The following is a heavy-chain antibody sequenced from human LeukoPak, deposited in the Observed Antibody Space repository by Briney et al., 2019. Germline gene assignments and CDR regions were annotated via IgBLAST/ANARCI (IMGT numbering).Heavy chain of an antibody. D-gene: IGHD2-21*01. Sequence: SETLSLTCTVSGYSISSGYYWGWIRQPPGKGLEWIGGIIHSGNTYYNPSLKSRVSFSVDTSKNQFSLNLNSVTAADTAMYYCARDVATLTSRSAFDIWGHGTIVIVSS. CDR1: GYSISSGYY. J-gene: IGHJ3*02. CDR3: ARDVATLTSRSAFDI. CDR2: IIHSGNT. V-gene: IGHV4-38-2*02.